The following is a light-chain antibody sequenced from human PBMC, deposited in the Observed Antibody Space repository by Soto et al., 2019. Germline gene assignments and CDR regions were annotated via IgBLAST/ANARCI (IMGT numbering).Light chain of an antibody. J-gene: IGLJ1*01. V-gene: IGLV2-14*01. Sequence: QSVLAQPSSVSGSPGQSITISCPGTSTDVGGYNYVSWYQHHPGKGPKLIIYEVSNRPSGVSDRFSGSKSGYKASLIISNTEPEDESDYYCGSYTSTDTPFVVGTGTKVTVL. CDR3: GSYTSTDTPFV. CDR2: EVS. CDR1: STDVGGYNY.